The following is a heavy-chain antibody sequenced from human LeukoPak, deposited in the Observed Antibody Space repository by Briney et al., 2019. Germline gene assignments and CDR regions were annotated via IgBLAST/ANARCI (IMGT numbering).Heavy chain of an antibody. V-gene: IGHV1-69*05. CDR3: ARDGSTHYDFWSGYYAFDY. CDR2: IIPIFGTA. Sequence: SVKVSCRTSGGTFSSYAISWVRQAPGQGLEWMGRIIPIFGTANYAQKFQGRVTITTDESTSTAYMELSSLRSEDTAVYYCARDGSTHYDFWSGYYAFDYWGQGTLVTVSS. D-gene: IGHD3-3*01. J-gene: IGHJ4*02. CDR1: GGTFSSYA.